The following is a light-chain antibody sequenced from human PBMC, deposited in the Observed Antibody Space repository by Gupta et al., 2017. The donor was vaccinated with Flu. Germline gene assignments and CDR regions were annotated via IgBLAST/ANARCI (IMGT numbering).Light chain of an antibody. CDR1: SRHSSYA. J-gene: IGLJ2*01. V-gene: IGLV4-69*01. CDR3: QSWDIGTYVV. Sequence: QLVLTQSPSASASLGASVKFTCTLSSRHSSYASAWHQQQPGKGPRYLMQVISDGSHSNWDGIPDLFSGSCSGAAPSLTISSLQSEDEADYYCQSWDIGTYVVFGGGTKLTVL. CDR2: VISDGSH.